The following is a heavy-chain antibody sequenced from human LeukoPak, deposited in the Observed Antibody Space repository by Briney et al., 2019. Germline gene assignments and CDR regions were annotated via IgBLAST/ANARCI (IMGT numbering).Heavy chain of an antibody. CDR2: ISSDGSST. J-gene: IGHJ6*02. V-gene: IGHV3-74*01. Sequence: PGGSLRLSCSASGFTFSSYWMHWVRQAPGKGLVWVSRISSDGSSTSYADSVKGRFTISRDNAKNTLYLQMTSLRAEDTAVYYCARDLSRAPYYYGMDVWGQGTTVTVSS. CDR3: ARDLSRAPYYYGMDV. CDR1: GFTFSSYW.